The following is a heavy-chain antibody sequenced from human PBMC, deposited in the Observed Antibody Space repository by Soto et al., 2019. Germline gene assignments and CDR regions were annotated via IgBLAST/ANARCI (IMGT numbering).Heavy chain of an antibody. D-gene: IGHD6-6*01. Sequence: SQTLSLTCAISGDSVSSNSAAWNWIRQSPSRGLEWLGRTYYRSKWYNDYAVSVKSRITINPDTSKNQFSLQLNTVPPEDTAVDYCARGEEYSSSGVVYYYCGMDVGGQGTTVTSP. V-gene: IGHV6-1*01. J-gene: IGHJ6*02. CDR3: ARGEEYSSSGVVYYYCGMDV. CDR2: TYYRSKWYN. CDR1: GDSVSSNSAA.